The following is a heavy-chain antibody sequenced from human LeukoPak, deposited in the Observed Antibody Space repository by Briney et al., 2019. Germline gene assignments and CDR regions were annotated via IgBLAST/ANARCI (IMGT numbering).Heavy chain of an antibody. CDR2: ISAYNGNA. CDR3: ARRYYYGSGSYSDY. J-gene: IGHJ4*02. CDR1: GYAFSSYG. D-gene: IGHD3-10*01. Sequence: ASVKVSCKASGYAFSSYGISWVRQAPGQGLEWMGWISAYNGNAMYAQKFQGRVTMTTDTSTSTVTMELRSLRSDDTAVYFCARRYYYGSGSYSDYWGQGTLVTVS. V-gene: IGHV1-18*01.